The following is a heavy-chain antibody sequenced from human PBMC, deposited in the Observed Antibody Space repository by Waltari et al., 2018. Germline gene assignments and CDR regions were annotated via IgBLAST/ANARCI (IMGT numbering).Heavy chain of an antibody. CDR3: ATAEMYDSGWGHFDY. CDR1: GAALSEYY. Sequence: QVLLQESGPGRVQPSETLSLTCTVSGAALSEYYWIWVRQPAGKGLGWIGRISASRNTNYNPALRSRVDMSVDPSKNQFSLRLTSVTAADTATYYCATAEMYDSGWGHFDYWGQGILVTVSS. CDR2: ISASRNT. D-gene: IGHD6-19*01. J-gene: IGHJ4*02. V-gene: IGHV4-4*07.